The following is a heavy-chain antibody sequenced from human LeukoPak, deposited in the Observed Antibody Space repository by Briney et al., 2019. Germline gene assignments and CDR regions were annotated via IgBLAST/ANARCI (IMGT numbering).Heavy chain of an antibody. J-gene: IGHJ3*02. CDR2: VFNSGRT. CDR3: AGRQHIVVVTATRGSFDM. Sequence: PSETLSLTCTVSGGSISSYYWSRIRQPPGKGLEWIGYVFNSGRTNLNPSLRSRATISVDTSKNQFSLKLSSLTAADTAVYYCAGRQHIVVVTATRGSFDMWGQGTMVTVSS. CDR1: GGSISSYY. D-gene: IGHD2-21*02. V-gene: IGHV4-59*01.